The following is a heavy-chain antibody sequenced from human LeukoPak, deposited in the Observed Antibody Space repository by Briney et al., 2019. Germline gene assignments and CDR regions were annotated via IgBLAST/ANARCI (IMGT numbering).Heavy chain of an antibody. CDR1: GGSISSYY. Sequence: SETLSLTCTVSGGSISSYYWSWIRQPPGKGLEWIGYIYYSGSTNYNPSLKSRVTISVDTSKNQFSLKLSSVTAADTVVYYCARGYDTAMDNWGQGTLVTVSS. V-gene: IGHV4-59*01. D-gene: IGHD5-18*01. CDR3: ARGYDTAMDN. CDR2: IYYSGST. J-gene: IGHJ4*02.